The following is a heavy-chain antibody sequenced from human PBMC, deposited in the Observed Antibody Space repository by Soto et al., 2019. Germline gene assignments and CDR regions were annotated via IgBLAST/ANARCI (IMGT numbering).Heavy chain of an antibody. CDR3: ASGRTYYYGSGSYGFDY. CDR2: IYYSGST. D-gene: IGHD3-10*01. Sequence: SETLSLTCTVSGGSISSGDYYWSWIRQPPGKGLEWIGYIYYSGSTYYNPSLKSRVTISVDTSKNQFSLKLSSVTAADTAMYYCASGRTYYYGSGSYGFDYWGQGTPVTVS. CDR1: GGSISSGDYY. J-gene: IGHJ4*02. V-gene: IGHV4-30-4*01.